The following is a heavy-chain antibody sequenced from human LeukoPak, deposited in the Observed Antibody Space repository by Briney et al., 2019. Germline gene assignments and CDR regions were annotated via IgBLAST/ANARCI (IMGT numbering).Heavy chain of an antibody. CDR1: GFTFSSYW. D-gene: IGHD6-6*01. CDR2: IKQDGSEE. CDR3: ARDPYSGTWSYGMDV. J-gene: IGHJ6*02. V-gene: IGHV3-7*05. Sequence: GGSLRLSCAASGFTFSSYWMSWVRQAPGKGLEWVANIKQDGSEEVYVDSLKGRFTISRDNAKNSLFLQMNTLRAEDTAVYYCARDPYSGTWSYGMDVWGQGTTVTVSS.